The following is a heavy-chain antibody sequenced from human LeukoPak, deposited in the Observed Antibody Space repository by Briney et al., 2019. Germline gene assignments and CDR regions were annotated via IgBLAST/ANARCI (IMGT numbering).Heavy chain of an antibody. CDR2: IFYSGRT. D-gene: IGHD1-26*01. CDR1: GASVSSSSFY. CDR3: ARMYSGSYGGIDY. V-gene: IGHV4-39*07. J-gene: IGHJ4*02. Sequence: SETLSLTCTVAGASVSSSSFYWGWIRQAPGKGLEWIGTIFYSGRTHFNPSLKSRVTFSMDTSKNQFSLNLTSVTAADTAVYYCARMYSGSYGGIDYWGQGTLVTVSS.